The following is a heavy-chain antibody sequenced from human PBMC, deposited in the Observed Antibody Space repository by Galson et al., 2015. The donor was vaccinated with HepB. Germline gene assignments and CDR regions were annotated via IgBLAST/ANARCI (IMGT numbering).Heavy chain of an antibody. D-gene: IGHD3-10*01. CDR3: ARSPYYGSGSYYNGWFDS. Sequence: SVKVSCKASGYISTDYAINWVRQAPGQGLKWMGWINTNTGNPTYVQGSTGRFVFSLDSSVRTTYLQINSLKAEDTAVYYCARSPYYGSGSYYNGWFDSGGQGTLVTVSS. V-gene: IGHV7-4-1*02. CDR2: INTNTGNP. CDR1: GYISTDYA. J-gene: IGHJ5*01.